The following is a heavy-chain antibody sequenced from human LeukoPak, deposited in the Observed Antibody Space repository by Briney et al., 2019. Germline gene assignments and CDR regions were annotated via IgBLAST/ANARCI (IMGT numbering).Heavy chain of an antibody. CDR1: GGSISSGGYY. J-gene: IGHJ4*02. CDR2: FYHSGIS. V-gene: IGHV4-30-2*01. CDR3: ARGDYYGSGSRYFDY. D-gene: IGHD3-10*01. Sequence: SQTLSLTCTVSGGSISSGGYYWNWIRQPPGKGLEWIGYFYHSGISYYNPSLKSRVTISVDTSKNQSSLKLSSVTAADTAVYYCARGDYYGSGSRYFDYWGQGTLVTVSS.